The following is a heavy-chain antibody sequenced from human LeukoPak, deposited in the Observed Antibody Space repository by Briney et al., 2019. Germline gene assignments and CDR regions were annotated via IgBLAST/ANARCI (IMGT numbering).Heavy chain of an antibody. CDR3: ARDLTPNYSRYFDY. Sequence: PGGSLRLSCAASGFTFSSYSMNWVRQAPGKGLEWVSSISSSSSYIYYADSVKGRFTISRDNAKNSLCLQMNSLRAEDTAVYYCARDLTPNYSRYFDYWGQGTLVTVSS. CDR1: GFTFSSYS. J-gene: IGHJ4*02. V-gene: IGHV3-21*01. D-gene: IGHD4-11*01. CDR2: ISSSSSYI.